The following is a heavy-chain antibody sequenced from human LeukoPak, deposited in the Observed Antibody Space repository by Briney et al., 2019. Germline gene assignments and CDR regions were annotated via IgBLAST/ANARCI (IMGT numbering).Heavy chain of an antibody. Sequence: GGSLRLSCAASGFTFSSYAMSWVRQAPGKGLESVSAISGSGGSTYYADSVKGRFTISRDNSKNTLYLQMNGLRAEDTAVYYCAIYYDSSDPFDYWGQGTLVTVS. D-gene: IGHD3-22*01. CDR2: ISGSGGST. J-gene: IGHJ4*02. V-gene: IGHV3-23*01. CDR3: AIYYDSSDPFDY. CDR1: GFTFSSYA.